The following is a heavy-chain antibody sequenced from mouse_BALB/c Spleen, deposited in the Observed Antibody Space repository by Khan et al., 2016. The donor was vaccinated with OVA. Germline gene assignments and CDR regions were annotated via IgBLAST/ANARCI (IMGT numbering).Heavy chain of an antibody. V-gene: IGHV1-4*01. Sequence: QVQLKQSRAELARPGASVKMSCKASGYTFTSYTIHWVRQRPGQAPEWIGHINPSNDYTNYNQNFKDKATLIVDKSSTTAYIQLSSLTSEESAVYYRVREGAYHRSDGWFAYWGQGTRVTVAA. D-gene: IGHD2-14*01. J-gene: IGHJ3*01. CDR2: INPSNDYT. CDR3: VREGAYHRSDGWFAY. CDR1: GYTFTSYT.